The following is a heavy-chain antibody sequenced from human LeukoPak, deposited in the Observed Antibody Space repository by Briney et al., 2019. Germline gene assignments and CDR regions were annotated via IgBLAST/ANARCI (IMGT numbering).Heavy chain of an antibody. CDR2: LDPEDGET. CDR3: ATGGIYSLLDY. D-gene: IGHD1-26*01. J-gene: IGHJ4*02. V-gene: IGHV1-24*01. CDR1: GHTLTDLS. Sequence: GASEKVSCKVSGHTLTDLSTHWVRQTPGGGLEWMGGLDPEDGETIYAQKFQGRVTITEDTSTDTAYMELSSLRSEDTAVYYCATGGIYSLLDYWGQGTLVTVSS.